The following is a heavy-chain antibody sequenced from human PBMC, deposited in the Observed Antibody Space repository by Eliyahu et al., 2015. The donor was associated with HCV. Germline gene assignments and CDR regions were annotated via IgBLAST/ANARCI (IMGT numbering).Heavy chain of an antibody. CDR1: GGSXSSSYW. J-gene: IGHJ4*02. D-gene: IGHD5-24*01. CDR3: ARDAKRQGPGDSFDS. V-gene: IGHV4-4*02. Sequence: QVQLQESGPGLVKPSGTLSLTCAVXGGSXSSSYWWSXVRQPPGKGXEWIGETYXSGSTNYNPSLKSRVTISVDKSKNQFSLKVSSVTAADTAVYYCARDAKRQGPGDSFDSWGQGTLVTVSS. CDR2: TYXSGST.